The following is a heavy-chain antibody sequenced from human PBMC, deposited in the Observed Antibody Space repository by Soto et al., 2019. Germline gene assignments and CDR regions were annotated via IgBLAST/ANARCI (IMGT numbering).Heavy chain of an antibody. J-gene: IGHJ6*02. CDR1: GGSISSGGYY. D-gene: IGHD3-22*01. CDR3: ARSLLQDGYYSDSSGYHYDGIDI. Sequence: PSETLSLTCTVSGGSISSGGYYWSWIRQHPGKGLEWIGYIYYSGSTYYNPSLKSRVTISVDTSKNQFSLKLSSVTAADTAVYYCARSLLQDGYYSDSSGYHYDGIDIWGQGTAVTVSS. V-gene: IGHV4-31*03. CDR2: IYYSGST.